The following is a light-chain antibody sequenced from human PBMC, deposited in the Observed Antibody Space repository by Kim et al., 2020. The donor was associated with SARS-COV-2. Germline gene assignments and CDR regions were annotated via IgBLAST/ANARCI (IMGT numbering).Light chain of an antibody. CDR3: QQRSSWPIT. CDR2: DVS. CDR1: QTLGRT. Sequence: LAPGGTATLSCGASQTLGRTLAWYQQKPGQAPRLLIFDVSNRAPGIPARFSGSGSGTDFTLTINSLEPEDFAHYYCQQRSSWPITFGQGTRLEIK. V-gene: IGKV3-11*01. J-gene: IGKJ5*01.